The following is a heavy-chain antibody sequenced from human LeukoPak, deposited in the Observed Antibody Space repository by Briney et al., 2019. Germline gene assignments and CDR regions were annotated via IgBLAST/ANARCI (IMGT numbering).Heavy chain of an antibody. CDR1: GSTFSSYS. CDR3: ARVMVLGYYDSSGPFDY. CDR2: FMLVFDTT. J-gene: IGHJ4*02. D-gene: IGHD3-22*01. Sequence: ASVKVSCKASGSTFSSYSISWVRQAPGQGLEWMGGFMLVFDTTNYAQKFQGRITITVDESTRTAYMELSSLRSEDTAVYYCARVMVLGYYDSSGPFDYWGQGTLVTVSS. V-gene: IGHV1-69*13.